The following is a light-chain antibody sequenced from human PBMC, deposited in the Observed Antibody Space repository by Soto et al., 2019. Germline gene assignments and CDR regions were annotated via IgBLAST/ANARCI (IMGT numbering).Light chain of an antibody. CDR2: DVS. CDR3: QQYSTLPHT. Sequence: DIQMTQSPSTLSASVGDRVIITCRASQSIGDWLAWYQQKPGKAPKVLIYDVSRLESGVPSRFSGSGSGTKFTLTISRLEPEDFGVYYCQQYSTLPHTFGQGTKLEVK. CDR1: QSIGDW. J-gene: IGKJ2*01. V-gene: IGKV1-5*01.